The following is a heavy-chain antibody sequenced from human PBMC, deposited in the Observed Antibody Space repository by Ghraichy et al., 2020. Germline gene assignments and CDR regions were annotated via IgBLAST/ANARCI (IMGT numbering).Heavy chain of an antibody. D-gene: IGHD3-22*01. Sequence: SLNISCTVSGGSISSGDYYWSWIRQPPGKGLEWIGYIYYSGSTYYNPSLKSRVTISVDTSKNQFSLKLSSVTAADTAVYYCQRSLGSGYSVDYWGQGTLVTVSS. CDR2: IYYSGST. CDR3: QRSLGSGYSVDY. CDR1: GGSISSGDYY. V-gene: IGHV4-30-4*08. J-gene: IGHJ4*02.